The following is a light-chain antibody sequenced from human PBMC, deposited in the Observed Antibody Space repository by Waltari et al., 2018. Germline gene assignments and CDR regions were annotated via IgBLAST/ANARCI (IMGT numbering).Light chain of an antibody. CDR1: QFIGNS. CDR2: RAS. CDR3: QQYSSFSGT. J-gene: IGKJ2*01. V-gene: IGKV1-5*03. Sequence: DVQMTQSPSTLSASIEDRVTITCRACQFIGNSLALYQQKPGRAPKLLIFRASDLEAGVPSRFSGSGSGTDFALTISGLQPDDFATYYCQQYSSFSGTFGQGTYLDIQ.